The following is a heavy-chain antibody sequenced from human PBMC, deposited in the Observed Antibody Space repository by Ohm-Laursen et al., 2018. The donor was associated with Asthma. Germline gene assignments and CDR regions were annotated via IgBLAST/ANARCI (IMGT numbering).Heavy chain of an antibody. J-gene: IGHJ4*02. CDR2: IIPIFGTA. Sequence: SSVKVSCKASGGTFSSYAISWVRQAPGQGLEWMGGIIPIFGTANYAQKLQGRVTMTTDTSTSTAYMELRSLRSDDTAVYYCARVDYGGLGYWGQGTLVTVSS. V-gene: IGHV1-69*05. D-gene: IGHD4-23*01. CDR3: ARVDYGGLGY. CDR1: GGTFSSYA.